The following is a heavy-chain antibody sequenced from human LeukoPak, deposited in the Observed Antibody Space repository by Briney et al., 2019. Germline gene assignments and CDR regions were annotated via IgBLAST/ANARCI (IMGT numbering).Heavy chain of an antibody. D-gene: IGHD3-3*01. V-gene: IGHV4-61*02. J-gene: IGHJ6*03. CDR1: GGSISSGSYY. Sequence: SETLSLTCTVSGGSISSGSYYWSWIRQPAGKGLEWIRRIYTSGSTNYNPSLKSRVTISVDTSKNQFSLKLSSVTAADTAVYYCARDFLEPTLRRKYYYYYYYMDVWGKGTTVTVSS. CDR3: ARDFLEPTLRRKYYYYYYYMDV. CDR2: IYTSGST.